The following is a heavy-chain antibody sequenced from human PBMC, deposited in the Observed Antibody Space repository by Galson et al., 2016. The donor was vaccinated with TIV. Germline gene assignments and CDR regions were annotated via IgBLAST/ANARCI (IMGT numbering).Heavy chain of an antibody. D-gene: IGHD3-3*01. Sequence: ETLSLTCDVYGGSFSGYYWTWIRQSPGKGLEWIGEINHSGSTNYSPSLKSRITMSVDTSKSQFSLKLPSVTAADTAVYFCARDVEARLYDPNWFDSWGQGTLVTVSS. CDR1: GGSFSGYY. CDR2: INHSGST. V-gene: IGHV4-34*01. J-gene: IGHJ5*01. CDR3: ARDVEARLYDPNWFDS.